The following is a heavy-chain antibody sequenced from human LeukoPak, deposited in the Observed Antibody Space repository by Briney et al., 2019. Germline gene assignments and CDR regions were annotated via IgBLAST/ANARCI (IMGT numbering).Heavy chain of an antibody. D-gene: IGHD3-16*01. CDR1: GFTFSNAW. J-gene: IGHJ4*02. Sequence: GGSLRLSCSASGFTFSNAWMGWVRQAPGKGLEWVGRIKSKANGETTHFAAPVKGRFTISRDDSKNTLYLKMNGLKTEDTAVYYCAWGGDYFDFWGRETLVTVSS. V-gene: IGHV3-15*01. CDR2: IKSKANGETT. CDR3: AWGGDYFDF.